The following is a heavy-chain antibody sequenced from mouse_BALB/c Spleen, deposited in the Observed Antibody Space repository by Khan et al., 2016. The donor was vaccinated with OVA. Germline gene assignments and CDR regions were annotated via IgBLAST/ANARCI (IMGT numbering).Heavy chain of an antibody. CDR1: GYTFTSYW. CDR3: TRFGYLFAY. V-gene: IGHV1-5*01. CDR2: IYPGNSDT. J-gene: IGHJ3*01. Sequence: VRLQQSGTVLARPGTSVKMSCKASGYTFTSYWMHWVKQRPGQGLEWIGAIYPGNSDTSYNQKFKGKATLTAVTSTSTAYLELSSLTNEDAAVYYCTRFGYLFAYWGQGTLVTVSA. D-gene: IGHD2-2*01.